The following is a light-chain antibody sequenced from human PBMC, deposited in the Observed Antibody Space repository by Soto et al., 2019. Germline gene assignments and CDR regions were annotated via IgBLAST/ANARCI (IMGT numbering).Light chain of an antibody. J-gene: IGLJ3*02. CDR2: EVI. CDR3: SSYTTSGTLV. CDR1: SSDVGSFNR. V-gene: IGLV2-18*02. Sequence: QSVLTQPPSVSGSPGQSVTISCAGTSSDVGSFNRVSWYQQPPGTAPRLMIYEVIYRPSGVPDRFAASKSGNTASLTISGLQAEDEADYYCSSYTTSGTLVFGGGTKLTVL.